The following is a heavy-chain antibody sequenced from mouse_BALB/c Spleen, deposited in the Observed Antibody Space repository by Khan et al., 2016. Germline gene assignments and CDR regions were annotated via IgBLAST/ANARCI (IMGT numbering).Heavy chain of an antibody. Sequence: QVQLQQSGAELVRPGTSVKVSCKASGYAFTNYLIEWVKQRPGQGLEWIGVINPGSGGTNYTEKFKGKATLTADKSSSTAYMQLSSLTSDDSAVYFCARPDHDVGGYFDYWGQGTTLTVSS. V-gene: IGHV1-54*01. CDR2: INPGSGGT. CDR1: GYAFTNYL. CDR3: ARPDHDVGGYFDY. J-gene: IGHJ2*01. D-gene: IGHD2-4*01.